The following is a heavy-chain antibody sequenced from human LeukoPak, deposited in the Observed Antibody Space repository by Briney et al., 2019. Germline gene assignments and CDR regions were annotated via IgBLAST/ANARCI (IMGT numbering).Heavy chain of an antibody. CDR2: ISSSSSTI. CDR1: GFTFNTYS. J-gene: IGHJ4*02. Sequence: TGGSLRLSCAASGFTFNTYSMNWVRQAPGKGLEWVSYISSSSSTIYYTDPVKGRFTISRDSAKNSLYLQMNSLRAEDTAVYYCASRFDYWAQGTLVTVSS. V-gene: IGHV3-48*01. CDR3: ASRFDY.